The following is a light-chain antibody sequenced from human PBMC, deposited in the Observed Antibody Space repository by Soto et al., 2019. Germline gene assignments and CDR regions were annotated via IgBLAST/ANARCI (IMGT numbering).Light chain of an antibody. CDR1: SSDVGGYNY. V-gene: IGLV2-11*01. J-gene: IGLJ3*02. Sequence: QSALTQPRSVSASPGQSVTISCTGTSSDVGGYNYVSWYRQHPGKAPKLMIYDVNKRPSGVPDRFSGSKSGNTASLTISGLQAEDEGDYCCCSYAGRNTLVFGGGTKLTVL. CDR3: CSYAGRNTLV. CDR2: DVN.